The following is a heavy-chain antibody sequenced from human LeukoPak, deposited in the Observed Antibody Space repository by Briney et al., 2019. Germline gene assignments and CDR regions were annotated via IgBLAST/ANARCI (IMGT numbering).Heavy chain of an antibody. CDR2: IYSGGST. D-gene: IGHD2-15*01. J-gene: IGHJ4*02. V-gene: IGHV3-53*01. CDR3: ARAICSGGSCAIDY. Sequence: PGGSLRLSCAASGFTVSSNYMSWVRQAPGKGLEWGSVIYSGGSTYYADSVKGRFTISRDDSKNTLYLQMNSLRAEDAAVYYCARAICSGGSCAIDYWGQGTLVTVSS. CDR1: GFTVSSNY.